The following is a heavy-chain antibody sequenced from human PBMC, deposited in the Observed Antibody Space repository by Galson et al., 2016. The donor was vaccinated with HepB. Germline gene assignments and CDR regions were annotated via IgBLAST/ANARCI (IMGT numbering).Heavy chain of an antibody. J-gene: IGHJ1*01. CDR3: ASHPVAGQH. V-gene: IGHV3-66*04. D-gene: IGHD6-19*01. CDR2: IYSGGNA. Sequence: SLRLSCAVSGFTVSNNYMRWVRQAPGKGLEGVSVIYSGGNAYYAESVRGRFTTSRDSSKNTLYLQMSSLRVEDTAVYHCASHPVAGQHWGQGSQVTVSA. CDR1: GFTVSNNY.